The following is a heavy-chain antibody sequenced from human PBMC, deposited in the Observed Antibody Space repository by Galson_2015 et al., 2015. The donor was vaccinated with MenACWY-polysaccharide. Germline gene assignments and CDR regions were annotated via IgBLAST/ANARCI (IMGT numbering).Heavy chain of an antibody. CDR2: INTDGSST. Sequence: SLRLSCAASGFTFSSYWTHWVRQAPGEGLVWVSRINTDGSSTSYADSVKGRFTVSRDNAKNTVYLQMNSLRAEDTAVYFCARGHLGLGLWGQGTTVTVSS. CDR3: ARGHLGLGL. V-gene: IGHV3-74*01. J-gene: IGHJ6*02. CDR1: GFTFSSYW. D-gene: IGHD7-27*01.